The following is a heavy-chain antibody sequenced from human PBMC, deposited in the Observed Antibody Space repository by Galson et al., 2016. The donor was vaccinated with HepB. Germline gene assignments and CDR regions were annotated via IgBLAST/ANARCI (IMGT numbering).Heavy chain of an antibody. V-gene: IGHV3-74*01. D-gene: IGHD2-21*02. Sequence: SLRLSCAASGFIFSGYWMHWVRQVPGKGLVWVSRIKSDGSSRNYADSVKGRFTISRDNAKSTLYLQMNSLRDDDTALYYWAREGVTVDAFVIWGQGTMVTVSS. CDR3: AREGVTVDAFVI. CDR1: GFIFSGYW. J-gene: IGHJ3*02. CDR2: IKSDGSSR.